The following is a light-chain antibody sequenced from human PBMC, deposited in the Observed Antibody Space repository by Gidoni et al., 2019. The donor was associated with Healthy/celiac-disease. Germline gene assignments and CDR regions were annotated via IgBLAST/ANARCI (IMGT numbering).Light chain of an antibody. J-gene: IGKJ5*01. V-gene: IGKV3-11*01. CDR3: QQRSNRPIT. CDR1: QSVSSY. CDR2: DAS. Sequence: DIVLPQSPATLSLSPGERATLSCRASQSVSSYLAWYQQKPGQAPRLLIYDASNRATGIPARFSGSGSGTDFTLTISSLEPEDFAVYYCQQRSNRPITFGQGTRLEIK.